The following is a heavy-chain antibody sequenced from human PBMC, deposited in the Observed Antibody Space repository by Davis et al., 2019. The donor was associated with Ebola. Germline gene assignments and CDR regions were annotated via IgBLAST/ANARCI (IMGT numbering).Heavy chain of an antibody. CDR2: INHIGRT. V-gene: IGHV4-34*01. CDR3: AREGGNSYFDF. D-gene: IGHD4-23*01. CDR1: GGSLRGYY. Sequence: SQTLSLTCAVYGGSLRGYYWSWIRQPPGKGLEWMGEINHIGRTNYNPSLKSRVTMSVDTSKNQFSLKLTSMTIADTAVYYCAREGGNSYFDFWGQGFLVTVSS. J-gene: IGHJ4*02.